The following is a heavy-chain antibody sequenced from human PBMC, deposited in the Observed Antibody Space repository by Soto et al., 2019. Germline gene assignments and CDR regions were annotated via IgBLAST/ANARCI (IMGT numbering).Heavy chain of an antibody. Sequence: EVQLVESGGGLVQPGRSLRLSCAASGFTFDEYAMHWVRQAPGKGLEWVSGISWNCDNIGYADSVKGRFTISRDNAKNSLYLQMNSLRAEDTALYYCAKDRYGYGSGSQFDYWGQGTLVTVCS. CDR1: GFTFDEYA. V-gene: IGHV3-9*01. J-gene: IGHJ4*02. CDR2: ISWNCDNI. CDR3: AKDRYGYGSGSQFDY. D-gene: IGHD3-10*01.